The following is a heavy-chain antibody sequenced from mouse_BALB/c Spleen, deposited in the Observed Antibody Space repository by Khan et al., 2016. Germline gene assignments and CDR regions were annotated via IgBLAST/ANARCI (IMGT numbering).Heavy chain of an antibody. Sequence: EVQLQESGAELVKPGASVKLSCTASGYTFKDNYMHWVKQRPEQGLEWIGRIDPASGNTKYDAKFQGKATITADTSSNTAYLQLSSLTAEDTAVYYCSTCYDCSNYCSMVDWWRQGTVATVS. CDR3: STCYDCSNYCSMVDW. D-gene: IGHD2-5*01. CDR2: IDPASGNT. J-gene: IGHJ3*02. CDR1: GYTFKDNY. V-gene: IGHV14-3*02.